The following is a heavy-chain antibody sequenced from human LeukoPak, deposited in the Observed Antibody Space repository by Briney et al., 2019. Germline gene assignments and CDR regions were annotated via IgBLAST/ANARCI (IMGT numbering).Heavy chain of an antibody. CDR3: VRSRGGDFDH. V-gene: IGHV6-1*01. D-gene: IGHD3-16*01. Sequence: SQTLSLTCAISGDSVSSNSAAWNWIRQSPSRVLEWLGRTYYRSKWSNDYAVSVRSRITINPDTSKNQFSLQLNSVTPADAAVYYCVRSRGGDFDHWGQGTLVTVSS. J-gene: IGHJ4*02. CDR2: TYYRSKWSN. CDR1: GDSVSSNSAA.